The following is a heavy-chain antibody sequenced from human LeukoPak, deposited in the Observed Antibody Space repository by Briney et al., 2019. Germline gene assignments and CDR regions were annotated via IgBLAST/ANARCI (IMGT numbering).Heavy chain of an antibody. CDR3: ARDDSGYDYYFDY. Sequence: ASVKVSCKASGYTFTGYYMHWVRQAPGQGLEWMGRINPNSGGTNYAQKFQVRVTVTRDTSISTAYMELSRLRSDDTAVYYCARDDSGYDYYFDYWGQGTLVTVSS. V-gene: IGHV1-2*06. D-gene: IGHD5-12*01. CDR2: INPNSGGT. CDR1: GYTFTGYY. J-gene: IGHJ4*02.